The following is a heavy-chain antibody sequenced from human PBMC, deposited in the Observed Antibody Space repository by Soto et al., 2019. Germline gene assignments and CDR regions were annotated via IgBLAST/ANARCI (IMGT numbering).Heavy chain of an antibody. Sequence: QVQLVQSGAEVKKSGASVKVACKASGFSFIGYYIHWVRQAPGQGLEWMGWIIPNSGGTNYAQKFQGRVTMTGDTSISTAYMELSRLTPDDTAVYYCARGPLHSTNWYPWFDPWGQGTLVTVSS. CDR2: IIPNSGGT. CDR3: ARGPLHSTNWYPWFDP. V-gene: IGHV1-2*02. J-gene: IGHJ5*02. D-gene: IGHD6-13*01. CDR1: GFSFIGYY.